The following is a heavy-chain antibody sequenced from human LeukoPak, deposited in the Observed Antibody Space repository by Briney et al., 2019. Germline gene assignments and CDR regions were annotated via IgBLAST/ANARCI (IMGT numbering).Heavy chain of an antibody. CDR2: IYYSGST. CDR1: GGSISSYY. CDR3: ARGGSYYEPFDY. V-gene: IGHV4-59*01. D-gene: IGHD1-26*01. Sequence: PSETLSLTCTVSGGSISSYYWSWIRQPPAKGLEWIGYIYYSGSTNYNPSLKSRVTISVDTSKNQFSLKLSSVTAADTAVYYCARGGSYYEPFDYWGQGTLVTVSS. J-gene: IGHJ4*02.